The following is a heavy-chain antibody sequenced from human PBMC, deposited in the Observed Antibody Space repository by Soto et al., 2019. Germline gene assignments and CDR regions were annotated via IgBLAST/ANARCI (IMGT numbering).Heavy chain of an antibody. D-gene: IGHD1-26*01. CDR1: GYTFTGYY. CDR3: ARLMDPYSGPHLDI. V-gene: IGHV1-2*02. Sequence: ASLKVSCKASGYTFTGYYIHWVRQAPGQGLEWMGWINPNTGGTNYAQKFQGRVTMTRDTSISTAYMELSTLKSDDAAVYYCARLMDPYSGPHLDIWGQGTMVTVSS. J-gene: IGHJ3*02. CDR2: INPNTGGT.